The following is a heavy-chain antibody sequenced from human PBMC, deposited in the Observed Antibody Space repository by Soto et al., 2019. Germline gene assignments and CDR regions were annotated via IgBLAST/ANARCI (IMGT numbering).Heavy chain of an antibody. CDR2: INHSGST. CDR3: ARGRRRHITSCEIVVREYNWFDP. V-gene: IGHV4-34*02. Sequence: QVQLQQWGAGLLKPSETLSLTCAVYGGSFSDYYWSWIRQPPGKGLEWIGEINHSGSTNYNPSLKSRVTRSINTSKNQLSLKLDSVTAADTSVYYCARGRRRHITSCEIVVREYNWFDPWGQGTLVTVSS. CDR1: GGSFSDYY. J-gene: IGHJ5*02. D-gene: IGHD3-3*01.